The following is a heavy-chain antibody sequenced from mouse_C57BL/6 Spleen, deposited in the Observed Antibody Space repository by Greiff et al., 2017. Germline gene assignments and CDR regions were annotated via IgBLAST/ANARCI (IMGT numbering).Heavy chain of an antibody. D-gene: IGHD2-1*01. Sequence: QVQLQQPGAELVKPGASVKLSCKASGYTFTSYWMQWVKQRPGQGLEWIGEIDPSDSYTNYNQKFKGKATLTVDTSSSPAYMQLSSLTSEDSAVYYCARDYGNYEDYWGQGTTLTVSS. CDR3: ARDYGNYEDY. V-gene: IGHV1-50*01. CDR1: GYTFTSYW. J-gene: IGHJ2*01. CDR2: IDPSDSYT.